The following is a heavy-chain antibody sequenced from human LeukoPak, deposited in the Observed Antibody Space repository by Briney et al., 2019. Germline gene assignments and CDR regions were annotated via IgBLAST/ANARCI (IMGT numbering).Heavy chain of an antibody. Sequence: GGSLRLSCAASGFTVSSNYMSWVRQAPGKGLEWVSGIYSGADTYYTDSVKGRFTISRDNSKNTLYHQMNRLRAEDTAVYYCARETGTYYFDYWGQGTLVTVSS. V-gene: IGHV3-53*01. J-gene: IGHJ4*02. CDR2: IYSGADT. CDR3: ARETGTYYFDY. D-gene: IGHD1-1*01. CDR1: GFTVSSNY.